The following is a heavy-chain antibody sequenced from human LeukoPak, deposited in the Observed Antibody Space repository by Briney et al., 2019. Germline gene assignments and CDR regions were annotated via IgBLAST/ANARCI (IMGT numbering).Heavy chain of an antibody. D-gene: IGHD3-22*01. CDR2: IYHSGST. CDR1: GGSISSGGYS. J-gene: IGHJ5*02. V-gene: IGHV4-30-2*01. Sequence: RSETLSLTCAVSGGSISSGGYSWSWIRQPPGKGLEWIGYIYHSGSTYYNPSLKSRVTISVDRSKNQFSLKLSSVTAADTAVYYCARDGRNYYDSSGSLGWFDPWGQGTLVTVSS. CDR3: ARDGRNYYDSSGSLGWFDP.